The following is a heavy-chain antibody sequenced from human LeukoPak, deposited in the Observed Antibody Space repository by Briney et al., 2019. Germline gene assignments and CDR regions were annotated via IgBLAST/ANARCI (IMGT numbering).Heavy chain of an antibody. CDR1: GFTFSDYW. Sequence: GGSLRLSCAASGFTFSDYWMRWVRQTPGKGLEWVANINQDASDTYYVDSVKGRFTISRDNARNSLYLQMNSLRAEDTAVYYCADWRSTWGGDNWGQGTLVSVSS. CDR2: INQDASDT. CDR3: ADWRSTWGGDN. J-gene: IGHJ4*02. V-gene: IGHV3-7*01. D-gene: IGHD3-9*01.